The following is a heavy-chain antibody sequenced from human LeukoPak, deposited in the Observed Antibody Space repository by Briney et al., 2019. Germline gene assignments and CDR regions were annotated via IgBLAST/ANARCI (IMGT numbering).Heavy chain of an antibody. D-gene: IGHD6-13*01. V-gene: IGHV1-2*02. CDR3: ARGYSSSWYINYYYYYGMDV. CDR2: INPNSGGT. CDR1: GYTFTGYY. J-gene: IGHJ6*02. Sequence: ASVKVSCKASGYTFTGYYMHWVRQAPGQGLEWMGWINPNSGGTNYAQKFQGRVTMTRDTSISTAYMELSRLRSDDTAVYYCARGYSSSWYINYYYYYGMDVWGQGTTVTVSS.